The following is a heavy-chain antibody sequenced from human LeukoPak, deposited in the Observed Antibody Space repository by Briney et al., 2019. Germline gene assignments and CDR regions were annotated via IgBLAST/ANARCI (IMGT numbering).Heavy chain of an antibody. CDR2: IIPIFGTA. J-gene: IGHJ5*02. Sequence: SVKVSCKASGGTFSSYAIRWLRQAPGQGLEWMGGIIPIFGTANYAQKFQGRVTITADESTSTAYMELSSLRSEDTAVYYCARGLPAAIVWNWFDPWGQGTLVTVSS. CDR1: GGTFSSYA. V-gene: IGHV1-69*01. D-gene: IGHD2-2*01. CDR3: ARGLPAAIVWNWFDP.